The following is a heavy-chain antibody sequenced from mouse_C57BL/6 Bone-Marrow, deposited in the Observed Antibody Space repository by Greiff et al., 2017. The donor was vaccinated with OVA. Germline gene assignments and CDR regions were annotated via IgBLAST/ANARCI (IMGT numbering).Heavy chain of an antibody. CDR1: GFPITSGYY. J-gene: IGHJ2*01. V-gene: IGHV12-3*01. D-gene: IGHD2-4*01. CDR3: AGDRKGYDYGG. CDR2: ITHSGET. Sequence: VQGVESGPGLVKPSQSLFLTCSITGFPITSGYYWIWIRQSPGKPLEWMGYITHSGETFYNPSLQSPISITRETSKNQFFLHLNSVTTEDTAMYYCAGDRKGYDYGGWGQGTTLTVSS.